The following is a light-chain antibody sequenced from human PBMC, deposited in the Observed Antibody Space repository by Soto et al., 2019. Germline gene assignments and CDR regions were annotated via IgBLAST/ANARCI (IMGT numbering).Light chain of an antibody. J-gene: IGKJ4*01. CDR2: VAS. Sequence: EIMLTQSPPTASVSAGVSATLSCSASQSISIDLAWYQQKPGQTPKLLIYVASTRATGIPARFSGSGSGTEFTLTISSLQSEDFAVYYCQQYNVWPLTFGGGTKVEIK. CDR1: QSISID. CDR3: QQYNVWPLT. V-gene: IGKV3-15*01.